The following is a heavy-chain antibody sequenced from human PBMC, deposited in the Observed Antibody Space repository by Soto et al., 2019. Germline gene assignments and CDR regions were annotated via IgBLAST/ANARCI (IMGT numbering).Heavy chain of an antibody. Sequence: ASVKVSCKASGYTFTSYDINWVRQATGQGLEWMGWMNPNSGNTGYAQKFQGRVTMTRNTSISTAYMELSSLRSEDTAVYYCARERGGYSSSWYNDIDDYWGQGTLVTVSS. V-gene: IGHV1-8*01. D-gene: IGHD6-13*01. CDR3: ARERGGYSSSWYNDIDDY. CDR1: GYTFTSYD. J-gene: IGHJ4*02. CDR2: MNPNSGNT.